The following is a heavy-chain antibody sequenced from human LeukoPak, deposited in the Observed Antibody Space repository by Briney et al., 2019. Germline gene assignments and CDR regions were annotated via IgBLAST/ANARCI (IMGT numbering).Heavy chain of an antibody. V-gene: IGHV3-21*04. J-gene: IGHJ3*02. CDR3: ARWSRPWNDDYAFDI. CDR1: GFAFSSYS. D-gene: IGHD1-1*01. CDR2: ISSSSSYI. Sequence: PGRSLRLSCAASGFAFSSYSMNWVRQAPGKGLEWVSSISSSSSYIYYADSVKGRFTISRDNAKNSLYLQMNSLRAEDTAVYYCARWSRPWNDDYAFDIWGQGTMVTVSS.